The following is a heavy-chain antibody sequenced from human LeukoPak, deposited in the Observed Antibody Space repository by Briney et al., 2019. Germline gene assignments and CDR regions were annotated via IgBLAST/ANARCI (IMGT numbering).Heavy chain of an antibody. V-gene: IGHV3-21*04. Sequence: PGGSLRLSCEASGFTFSSYSMNWVRQAPGKGLEWVSSISSSSSYIYYADSVRGRFTISRDNAKNSLYLQMNSLRAEDTAVYYCARALSSTGRYCSGGSCYRNYYYYGMDVWGQGTTVTVSS. CDR2: ISSSSSYI. D-gene: IGHD2-15*01. CDR1: GFTFSSYS. J-gene: IGHJ6*02. CDR3: ARALSSTGRYCSGGSCYRNYYYYGMDV.